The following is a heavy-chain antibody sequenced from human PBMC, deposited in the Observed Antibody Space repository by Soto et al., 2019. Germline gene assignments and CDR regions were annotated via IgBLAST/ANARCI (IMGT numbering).Heavy chain of an antibody. CDR3: ARDRGYGGDYFDY. CDR1: GFTFSDFY. D-gene: IGHD3-10*01. Sequence: SLRLSCAASGFTFSDFYMSWIRQAPGKGLEWVSYIHSSGDTMYYADSVKGRFTISRDNTKNSLYLQMNSLSAEDTAVYYCARDRGYGGDYFDYWGQGTLVTVSS. V-gene: IGHV3-11*01. J-gene: IGHJ4*02. CDR2: IHSSGDTM.